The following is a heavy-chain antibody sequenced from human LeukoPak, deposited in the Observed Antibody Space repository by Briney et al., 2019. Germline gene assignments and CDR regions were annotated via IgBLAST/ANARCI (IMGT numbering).Heavy chain of an antibody. J-gene: IGHJ4*02. V-gene: IGHV4-59*11. Sequence: SETLSLTCTVSGASISPLYWSWIRQAPGKALEFIGYIYDSGAANYNPSLKSRVTLSVDTSKNQFSLKLTSVTAADTAVYHCARGGVAAKYYFDYWGQGILVTVSS. D-gene: IGHD6-13*01. CDR2: IYDSGAA. CDR3: ARGGVAAKYYFDY. CDR1: GASISPLY.